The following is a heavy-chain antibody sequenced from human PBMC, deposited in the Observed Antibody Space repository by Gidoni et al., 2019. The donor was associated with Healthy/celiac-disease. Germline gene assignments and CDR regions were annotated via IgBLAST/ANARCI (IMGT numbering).Heavy chain of an antibody. V-gene: IGHV4-34*01. CDR3: ARERYYGSGSYSYYFDY. J-gene: IGHJ4*02. Sequence: QVQLQQWGAGLLKPSETPSLTCAVYGGSFSCYYWSWIRQPPGKGLEWIGEINHSGSTNYNPSLKSRVTISVDTSKNQFSLKLSSVTAADTAVYYCARERYYGSGSYSYYFDYWGQGTLVTVSS. CDR1: GGSFSCYY. CDR2: INHSGST. D-gene: IGHD3-10*01.